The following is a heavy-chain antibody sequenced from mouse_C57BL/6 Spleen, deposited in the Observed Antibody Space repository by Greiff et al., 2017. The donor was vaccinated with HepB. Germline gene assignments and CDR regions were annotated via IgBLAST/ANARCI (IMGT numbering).Heavy chain of an antibody. CDR3: ARHGVVATNDY. V-gene: IGHV5-9*01. J-gene: IGHJ2*01. CDR1: GFTFSSYT. CDR2: ISGGGGNT. D-gene: IGHD1-1*01. Sequence: EVQRVESGGGLVKPGGSLKLSCAASGFTFSSYTMSWVRQTPEKRLEWVATISGGGGNTYYPDSVKGRFTISRDNAKNTLYLQMSILRSEDTALYYCARHGVVATNDYWDQGTTLTVAS.